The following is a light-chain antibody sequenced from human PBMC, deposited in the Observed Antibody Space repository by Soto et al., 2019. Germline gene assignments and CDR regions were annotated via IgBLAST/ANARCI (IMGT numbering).Light chain of an antibody. CDR2: DAA. V-gene: IGKV1-33*01. CDR1: QDIGTF. Sequence: DIQMTQSPSPLSASVGDRVTISCQASQDIGTFLNWYQQTSGKAPRLLSYDAAHLETGVSSRFSGSGSGTHFTFTISSLQPEDVATYYCQQFQSAPYTFGQGTK. CDR3: QQFQSAPYT. J-gene: IGKJ2*01.